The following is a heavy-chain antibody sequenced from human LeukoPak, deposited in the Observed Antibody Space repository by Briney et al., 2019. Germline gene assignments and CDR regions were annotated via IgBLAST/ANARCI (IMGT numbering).Heavy chain of an antibody. CDR3: ARHIVGATEWFDP. J-gene: IGHJ5*02. CDR1: GGSISSSNW. V-gene: IGHV4-4*02. D-gene: IGHD1-26*01. Sequence: PSGTLSLTCAVSGGSISSSNWWSWVRQPPGKGLEWIGEIYHSGSTNYNPSLKSRVTISVYKSKNQFSLKLSSVTAADTAVYYCARHIVGATEWFDPWGQGTLVTVSS. CDR2: IYHSGST.